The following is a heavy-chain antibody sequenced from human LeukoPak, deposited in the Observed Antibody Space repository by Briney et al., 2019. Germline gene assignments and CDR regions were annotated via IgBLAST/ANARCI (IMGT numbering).Heavy chain of an antibody. V-gene: IGHV1-2*02. CDR3: AGSKYFYDRGMDV. J-gene: IGHJ6*04. CDR2: INPNSGGT. CDR1: GYTFTGYY. Sequence: ASVKVSCKASGYTFTGYYMHWVRQAPGQGPEWMGWINPNSGGTNYAQKFQGRVTMTRDTSISTAYMELSRLRSDDTAVYYCAGSKYFYDRGMDVWGKGTTVTVSS. D-gene: IGHD3-22*01.